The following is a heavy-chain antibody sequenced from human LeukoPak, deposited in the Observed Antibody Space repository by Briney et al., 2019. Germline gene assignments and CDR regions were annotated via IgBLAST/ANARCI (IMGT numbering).Heavy chain of an antibody. CDR3: AKGAAYCGGDCYSAYYYYGMDV. Sequence: GGSLRLSCAASGFTFSSYAMSWVRQAPGKGLEWVSAISGSGGSTYYADSVKGRFTISSDNSKNTLYLQMNSLRAEDTAVYYCAKGAAYCGGDCYSAYYYYGMDVWGQGTTVTVSS. V-gene: IGHV3-23*01. CDR2: ISGSGGST. J-gene: IGHJ6*02. D-gene: IGHD2-21*02. CDR1: GFTFSSYA.